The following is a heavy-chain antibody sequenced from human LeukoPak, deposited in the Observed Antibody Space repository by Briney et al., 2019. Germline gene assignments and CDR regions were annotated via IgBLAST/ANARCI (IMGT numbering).Heavy chain of an antibody. J-gene: IGHJ4*02. CDR3: ARDLNYYDSSGLY. Sequence: GGSLRLSCAASGFTFSSYWMSWVRQAPGKGLEWVANIKQDGSEKYYVDSVKGRFTISRDNAKNSPYLQMNSLRAEDTAVYYCARDLNYYDSSGLYWGQGTLVTVSS. CDR2: IKQDGSEK. CDR1: GFTFSSYW. D-gene: IGHD3-22*01. V-gene: IGHV3-7*01.